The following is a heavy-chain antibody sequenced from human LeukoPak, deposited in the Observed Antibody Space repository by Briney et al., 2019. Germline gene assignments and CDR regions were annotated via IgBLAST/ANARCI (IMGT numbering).Heavy chain of an antibody. CDR2: ISSSSGTI. V-gene: IGHV3-48*02. J-gene: IGHJ4*02. D-gene: IGHD2-2*01. Sequence: GGSLRLSCAASGFAFSSYSMNWVRQAPGKGQEWVSYISSSSGTIYYADSVRGRFTISRDNAKNSLYLQMNSLRDEDTAVYYCARVWHCTSTSCYDYWGQGTLVTVSS. CDR3: ARVWHCTSTSCYDY. CDR1: GFAFSSYS.